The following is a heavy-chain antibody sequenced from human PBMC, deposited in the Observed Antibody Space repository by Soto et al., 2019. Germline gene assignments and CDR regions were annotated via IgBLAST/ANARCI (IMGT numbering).Heavy chain of an antibody. CDR1: GYTITGYY. J-gene: IGHJ3*02. CDR2: INPNSGGT. D-gene: IGHD5-12*01. V-gene: IGHV1-2*04. CDR3: ARAYSGYDLYDAFDI. Sequence: GASVKVSCKASGYTITGYYMHWVRQAHGQGLEWMGWINPNSGGTNYAQKFQGWVTMTRDTSISTAYMELSRLRSDDTAVYYCARAYSGYDLYDAFDIWGQGTMVTVSS.